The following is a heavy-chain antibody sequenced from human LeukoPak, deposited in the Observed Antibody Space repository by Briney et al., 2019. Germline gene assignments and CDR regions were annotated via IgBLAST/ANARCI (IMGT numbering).Heavy chain of an antibody. D-gene: IGHD3-10*01. CDR2: IKQDGSEA. CDR3: ARVVPPTDYGSGSYFWDPYYFDY. Sequence: GGSLRLSCAASGFTFTNNFMSWVRQVPGKGLEWVANIKQDGSEATYADSVRGRFTIFRDNAKDSVYLQMNSLRAEDTAVYYCARVVPPTDYGSGSYFWDPYYFDYWGQGTLVTVSS. V-gene: IGHV3-7*03. CDR1: GFTFTNNF. J-gene: IGHJ4*02.